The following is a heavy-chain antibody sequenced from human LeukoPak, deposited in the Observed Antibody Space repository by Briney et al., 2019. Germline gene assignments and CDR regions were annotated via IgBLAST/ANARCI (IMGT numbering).Heavy chain of an antibody. Sequence: SVKVSCKASGGTFSSYTISWVRQVPGQGLEWMGRIIPILGIANYAQKFQGRVTITADKSTSTAYMELSSLRSEDTAVYYCARDRDIVVVPAAIGYWFDPWGQGTLVTVSS. V-gene: IGHV1-69*04. CDR3: ARDRDIVVVPAAIGYWFDP. D-gene: IGHD2-2*01. J-gene: IGHJ5*02. CDR2: IIPILGIA. CDR1: GGTFSSYT.